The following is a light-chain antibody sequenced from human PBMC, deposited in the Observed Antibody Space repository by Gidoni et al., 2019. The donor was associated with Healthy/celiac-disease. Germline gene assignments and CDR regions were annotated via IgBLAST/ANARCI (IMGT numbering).Light chain of an antibody. CDR1: QSVSSY. J-gene: IGKJ4*01. CDR2: DAS. Sequence: EIVLTQSPATLSLSPGERAILSCRASQSVSSYLAWYQQKPGQAPRLLIYDASNRGTGIPARFSGSGSGTDFTLTISSLEPEDFAVYYCQQRSNWPPKLTFGGGTKVEIK. CDR3: QQRSNWPPKLT. V-gene: IGKV3-11*01.